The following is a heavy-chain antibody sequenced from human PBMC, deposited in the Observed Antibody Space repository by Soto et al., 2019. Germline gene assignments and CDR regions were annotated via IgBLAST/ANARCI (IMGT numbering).Heavy chain of an antibody. D-gene: IGHD6-13*01. Sequence: GESLKISCKGSGYSFPSYWIAWVRQMPGKGLEWMGIIYPRGSDTRYSPSFQGQVTISTDKSISTAYLQWSSLKASDTAMYYCARSISSWREFDYWGQGTLVTVSS. CDR3: ARSISSWREFDY. J-gene: IGHJ4*02. CDR1: GYSFPSYW. V-gene: IGHV5-51*01. CDR2: IYPRGSDT.